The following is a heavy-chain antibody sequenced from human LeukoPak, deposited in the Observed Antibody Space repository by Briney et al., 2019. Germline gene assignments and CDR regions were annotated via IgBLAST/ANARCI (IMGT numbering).Heavy chain of an antibody. CDR2: IDTYNGNT. CDR3: ARDRGNLFDY. Sequence: ASVKVSCKASGYTFTTYGFSWVRQAPGQGLEWMGWIDTYNGNTNYAQRFQGRVTVTTDTSTSTAYMELRSLRSDDTAVYYCARDRGNLFDYWGQGTLVTVSS. V-gene: IGHV1-18*01. D-gene: IGHD4-23*01. J-gene: IGHJ4*02. CDR1: GYTFTTYG.